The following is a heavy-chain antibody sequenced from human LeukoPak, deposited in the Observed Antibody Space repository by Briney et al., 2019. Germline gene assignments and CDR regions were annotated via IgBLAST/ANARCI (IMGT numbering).Heavy chain of an antibody. CDR3: ASESVTGAFDI. D-gene: IGHD2-21*02. CDR1: GYTFSSYG. CDR2: ISTYNGNT. V-gene: IGHV1-18*01. J-gene: IGHJ3*02. Sequence: ASVKVSCKASGYTFSSYGISWVRQAPGQGLEWMGGISTYNGNTNYAQKFQGRVTMTTDTSTSTAYMELSSLRSEDTAVYYCASESVTGAFDIWGQGTMVTVSS.